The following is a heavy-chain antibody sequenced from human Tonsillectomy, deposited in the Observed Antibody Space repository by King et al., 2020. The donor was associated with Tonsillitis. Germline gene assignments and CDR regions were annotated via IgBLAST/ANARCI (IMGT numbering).Heavy chain of an antibody. D-gene: IGHD1-14*01. Sequence: VQLVESGGGVVQPGRSLRLSCAASGFTFSSYGMHWVRQAPGKGLEWVAVISYDGSNKYYADSVKGRFTISRDNSKNTLYLQMNSLRAEDTAVYYCATGRGAPFDYWGQGTLVTVSS. CDR2: ISYDGSNK. CDR3: ATGRGAPFDY. CDR1: GFTFSSYG. V-gene: IGHV3-30*03. J-gene: IGHJ4*02.